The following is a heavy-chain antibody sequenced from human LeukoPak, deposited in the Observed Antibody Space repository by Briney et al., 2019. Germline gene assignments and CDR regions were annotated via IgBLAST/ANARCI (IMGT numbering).Heavy chain of an antibody. CDR1: GDSISSYY. J-gene: IGHJ4*02. V-gene: IGHV4-4*07. CDR3: AREELRWGFDY. D-gene: IGHD4-23*01. Sequence: TSETLSLTCSVSGDSISSYYWSWIRQPAGKGLEWIGRIYTTGSTNYNPSLKSRVTMSVDTSKNHFSLKLSSVTAADTAVYYCAREELRWGFDYWGQGTLVTVSS. CDR2: IYTTGST.